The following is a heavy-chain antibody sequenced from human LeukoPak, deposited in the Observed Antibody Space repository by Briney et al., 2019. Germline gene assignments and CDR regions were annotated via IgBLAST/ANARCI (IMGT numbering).Heavy chain of an antibody. CDR3: TTSSMVRRYFDWLSAYYYYYYMDV. Sequence: GGSLRLSCAASGFTFSTYEINWVRQAPGKGLEWVGRIKSKTDGGTTDYAAPVKGRFTISRDDSKNTLYLQMNSLKTEDTAVYYRTTSSMVRRYFDWLSAYYYYYYMDVWGKGTTVTISS. J-gene: IGHJ6*03. CDR2: IKSKTDGGTT. V-gene: IGHV3-15*01. D-gene: IGHD3-9*01. CDR1: GFTFSTYE.